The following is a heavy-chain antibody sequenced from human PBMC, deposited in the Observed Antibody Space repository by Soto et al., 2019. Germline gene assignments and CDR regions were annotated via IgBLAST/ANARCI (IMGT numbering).Heavy chain of an antibody. D-gene: IGHD2-2*01. CDR2: IIPIFGTA. V-gene: IGHV1-69*13. CDR1: GGGYSSYA. CDR3: ARKEYQLPRVNYYYYGMDV. J-gene: IGHJ6*02. Sequence: SVKVSWKAAGGGYSSYAISWVRQAPGQGLEWMGGIIPIFGTANYAQKFQGRVTITADESTSTAYMELSSLRSEDTAVYYCARKEYQLPRVNYYYYGMDVWGQGTTVTVSS.